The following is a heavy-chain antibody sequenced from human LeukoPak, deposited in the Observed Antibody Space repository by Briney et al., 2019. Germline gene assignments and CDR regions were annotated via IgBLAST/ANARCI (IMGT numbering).Heavy chain of an antibody. D-gene: IGHD6-13*01. CDR1: GFTFSSYA. V-gene: IGHV3-23*01. CDR3: ARDEGSSSWYGGLDY. Sequence: GGSLRLSCAASGFTFSSYAMSWVRQAPGKGLEWVSVISVSGGNTYYADSVKGRFTISRDNAKNSLYLQMSSLRAEDTAVYYCARDEGSSSWYGGLDYWGQGALVTVSS. J-gene: IGHJ4*02. CDR2: ISVSGGNT.